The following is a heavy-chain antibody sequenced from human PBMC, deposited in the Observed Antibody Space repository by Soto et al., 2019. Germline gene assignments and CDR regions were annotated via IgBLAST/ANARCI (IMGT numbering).Heavy chain of an antibody. CDR2: INPNSGAT. Sequence: QVQLVQSRAEVKKPGASVNVSCKASGYTFTDYYIYWLRQAPGHGLEWMGWINPNSGATNYAHNFQGRVTMTRDTSIRAAYMELSRLSSDDTALYYCAKEQGGYMVSGMDVWGQGTTVTVSS. CDR1: GYTFTDYY. CDR3: AKEQGGYMVSGMDV. D-gene: IGHD2-2*02. J-gene: IGHJ6*02. V-gene: IGHV1-2*02.